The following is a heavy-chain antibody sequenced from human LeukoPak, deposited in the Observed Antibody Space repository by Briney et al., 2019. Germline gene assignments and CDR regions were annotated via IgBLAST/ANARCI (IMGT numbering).Heavy chain of an antibody. CDR2: ISGSGGST. CDR3: AKGGTESSSSRSGFDI. V-gene: IGHV3-23*01. J-gene: IGHJ3*02. D-gene: IGHD6-6*01. CDR1: GFTFDDYG. Sequence: PGGSLRLSCAASGFTFDDYGMSWVRQAPGKGLEWVSVISGSGGSTYYADSVKGRFTISRDNSKNTLYLQMNSLRAEDTAVYCCAKGGTESSSSRSGFDIWGQGTMVTVSS.